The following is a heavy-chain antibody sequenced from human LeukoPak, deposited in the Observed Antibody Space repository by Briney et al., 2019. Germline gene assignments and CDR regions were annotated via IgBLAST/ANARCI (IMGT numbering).Heavy chain of an antibody. CDR2: ISFDASVK. J-gene: IGHJ6*03. CDR1: GFTFTSSA. V-gene: IGHV3-30*04. Sequence: GRSLRLSCAASGFTFTSSAMHWVRQAPGRGLEWVAVISFDASVKYYADSVKGRFTISRDNAKNSLYLQMNSLRAEDTAVYYCARDRGPYYYYMDVWGKGTTVTVSS. CDR3: ARDRGPYYYYMDV.